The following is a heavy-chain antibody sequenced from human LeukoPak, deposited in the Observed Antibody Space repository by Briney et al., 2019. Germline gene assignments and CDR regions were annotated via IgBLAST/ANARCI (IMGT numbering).Heavy chain of an antibody. CDR2: ISGSGGST. D-gene: IGHD3-22*01. J-gene: IGHJ4*02. Sequence: SGGSLRLSCAASGFTFSSYAMSWVRQAPGKGLEWVSAISGSGGSTYYADSVKGRFTISRDNSKNTLYLQMNSLRAEDTAVYYCAKDLYYDSSGTIDYWGQGTLVTVSS. V-gene: IGHV3-23*01. CDR3: AKDLYYDSSGTIDY. CDR1: GFTFSSYA.